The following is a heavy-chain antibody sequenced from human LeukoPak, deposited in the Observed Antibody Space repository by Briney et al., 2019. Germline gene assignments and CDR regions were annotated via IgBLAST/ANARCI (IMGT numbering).Heavy chain of an antibody. D-gene: IGHD3-22*01. CDR3: ARGYYYDSSGYPNFDY. CDR2: IYSGGST. Sequence: GGSLRLSCAASGFTVSSNYMSWVRQAPGKGLEWVSVIYSGGSTYYADSVKGRFTISRDNSKNTLYLQMNSLRAEDTAVYYCARGYYYDSSGYPNFDYWGQGTLVTVSS. V-gene: IGHV3-66*01. J-gene: IGHJ4*02. CDR1: GFTVSSNY.